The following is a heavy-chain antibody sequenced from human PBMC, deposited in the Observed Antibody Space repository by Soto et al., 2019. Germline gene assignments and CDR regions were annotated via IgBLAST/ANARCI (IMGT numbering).Heavy chain of an antibody. V-gene: IGHV1-69*06. J-gene: IGHJ4*01. CDR2: VLPISGST. CDR3: ATIRVRGGPLRFED. CDR1: GGLISKYS. D-gene: IGHD5-12*01. Sequence: QVQLVQSGAEVRKPGSSVKVSCKTSGGLISKYSFNWVRQAPGQGLEWMGGVLPISGSTDYAQKFQGRLTITADRSTSTVYMELGRPRSDDTANYYCATIRVRGGPLRFEDGGQGMLISVSS.